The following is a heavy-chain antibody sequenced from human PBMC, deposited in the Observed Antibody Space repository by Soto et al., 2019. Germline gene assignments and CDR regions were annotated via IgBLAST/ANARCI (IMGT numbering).Heavy chain of an antibody. CDR1: GGTFSSYA. D-gene: IGHD2-15*01. V-gene: IGHV1-69*06. CDR3: ARGPGSLMSWALDY. CDR2: IIPIFGTA. Sequence: SVKVSCKASGGTFSSYAISWVRQAPGQGLEWMGGIIPIFGTANYAQKFQGRVTITADKSTSTAYMELNSLRLEDTAVYYCARGPGSLMSWALDYWGQGTLVTVSS. J-gene: IGHJ4*02.